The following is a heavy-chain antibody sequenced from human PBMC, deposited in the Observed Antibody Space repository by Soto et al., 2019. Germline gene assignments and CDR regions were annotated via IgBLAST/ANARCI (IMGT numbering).Heavy chain of an antibody. CDR2: TYTGGDT. CDR1: GFSVRVNY. Sequence: EVQVVESGGGLVQPGGSLRLSCAASGFSVRVNYMTWVRQAPGKGLEWVSVTYTGGDTDYADSLKGRFTTSRDNSKNMHYLQVSRLRAEDTAMYYCERVSFSNDYGHYYMDVWGKGTTVTVSS. J-gene: IGHJ6*03. D-gene: IGHD4-17*01. CDR3: ERVSFSNDYGHYYMDV. V-gene: IGHV3-66*01.